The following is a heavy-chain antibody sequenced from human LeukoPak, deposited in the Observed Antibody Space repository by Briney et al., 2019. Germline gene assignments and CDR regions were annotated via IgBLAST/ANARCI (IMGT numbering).Heavy chain of an antibody. Sequence: GESLKISCKGSGYSFTNYWINWVRQMPGKGLEWMGRIDPTDSYAYYSPSFEGHVTISSDKSSSTAYLQWSSLEASDTAMYYCARQYYYVSGTYHNYWFDPWGQGTLVTVTS. V-gene: IGHV5-10-1*01. J-gene: IGHJ5*02. CDR2: IDPTDSYA. CDR3: ARQYYYVSGTYHNYWFDP. CDR1: GYSFTNYW. D-gene: IGHD3-10*01.